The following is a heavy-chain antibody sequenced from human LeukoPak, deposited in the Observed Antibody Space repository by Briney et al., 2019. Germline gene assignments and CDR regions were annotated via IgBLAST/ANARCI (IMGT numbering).Heavy chain of an antibody. CDR2: INHSGST. V-gene: IGHV4-34*01. J-gene: IGHJ6*04. Sequence: SETLSLTCAVHGGSFSGYYWSWIRQPPGKGLEWIGEINHSGSTNYNPSLKSRVTISVDTSRNQFSLKLSSVTAADTAVYYCARVRCGGDCYFFRRGMDIDVWGKGTTVTVSS. D-gene: IGHD2-21*02. CDR1: GGSFSGYY. CDR3: ARVRCGGDCYFFRRGMDIDV.